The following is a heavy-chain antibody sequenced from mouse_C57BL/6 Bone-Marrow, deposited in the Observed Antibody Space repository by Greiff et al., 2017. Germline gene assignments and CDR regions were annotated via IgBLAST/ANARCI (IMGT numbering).Heavy chain of an antibody. J-gene: IGHJ2*01. CDR2: IYPGSGNT. Sequence: QVQLQQSGPELVKPGASVKISCKASGYSFTSYYIHWVKQRPGQGLEWIGWIYPGSGNTKYNEKFKGKATLTADTSSSTAYMQLSSLTSEGSAVYYCASYYGSSYDYWGQGTTLTVSS. D-gene: IGHD1-1*01. CDR3: ASYYGSSYDY. V-gene: IGHV1-66*01. CDR1: GYSFTSYY.